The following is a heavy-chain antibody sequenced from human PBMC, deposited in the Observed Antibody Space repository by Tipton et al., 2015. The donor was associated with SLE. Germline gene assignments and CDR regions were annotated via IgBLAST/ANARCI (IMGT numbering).Heavy chain of an antibody. Sequence: QVQLVQSGAEVKKPGASVKVSCKASGYTFTSYDINWVRQATGQGLEWMGWMNPNTGHTGYAQKFQGRVTMTRNTSISTAYMELSSLRSEDTAVYYCARGAMIVVVPGAFDIWGQGTTVTVSS. V-gene: IGHV1-8*01. J-gene: IGHJ3*02. CDR1: GYTFTSYD. D-gene: IGHD3-22*01. CDR2: MNPNTGHT. CDR3: ARGAMIVVVPGAFDI.